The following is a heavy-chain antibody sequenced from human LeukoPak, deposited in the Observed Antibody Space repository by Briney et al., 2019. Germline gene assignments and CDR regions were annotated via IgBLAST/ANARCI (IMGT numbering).Heavy chain of an antibody. D-gene: IGHD6-19*01. CDR3: ARDQGRDSSGWAGYYYYYGMDV. CDR2: ISYSGST. V-gene: IGHV4-59*01. Sequence: PSETLSLTCTVSGGSISSYYWSWIRPPPGQGLEWIGYISYSGSTNYNPSLKSRVTISVDTAKNQFSLTLSSVPAADTAAYYCARDQGRDSSGWAGYYYYYGMDVWGQGTTVTVSS. J-gene: IGHJ6*02. CDR1: GGSISSYY.